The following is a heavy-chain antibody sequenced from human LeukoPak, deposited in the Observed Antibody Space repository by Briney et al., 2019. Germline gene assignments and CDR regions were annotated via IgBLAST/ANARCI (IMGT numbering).Heavy chain of an antibody. J-gene: IGHJ4*02. V-gene: IGHV1-8*01. D-gene: IGHD6-19*01. Sequence: ASVKVSCKASGYTFTSYDINWVRQATGQGLDYMGYMNPNNGYTAYAQKFQGRVTMTRDTSINTAYMEVISLRSDDTAVYYCARALSVDGGSDYWGQGTLVTVSS. CDR2: MNPNNGYT. CDR1: GYTFTSYD. CDR3: ARALSVDGGSDY.